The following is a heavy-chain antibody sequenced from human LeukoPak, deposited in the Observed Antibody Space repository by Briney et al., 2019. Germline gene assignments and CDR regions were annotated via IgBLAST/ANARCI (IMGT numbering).Heavy chain of an antibody. J-gene: IGHJ4*02. V-gene: IGHV4-59*01. D-gene: IGHD2-15*01. CDR1: GGSISSNY. CDR3: ARPSCSGGSCYWY. Sequence: PSETLSLTCTVSGGSISSNYWSWIRQPPGKGLEWIGFIYYTGSTNYNPSLKSRVTISVDTSKTQFSLKLSSVTAADTAVYYCARPSCSGGSCYWYWGQGTLVTVSS. CDR2: IYYTGST.